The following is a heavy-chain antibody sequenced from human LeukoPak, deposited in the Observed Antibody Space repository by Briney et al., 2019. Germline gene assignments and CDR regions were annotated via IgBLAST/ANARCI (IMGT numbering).Heavy chain of an antibody. CDR3: ATSEWAGFDS. Sequence: ASVKVSCKASGYTFTSYDINWVRQAAGQGLEWMGWMDPKSKDTGYAPKFRGRVSMGTNTSIGTAYIELSSLISEDTAVYFCATSEWAGFDSWGQGTLVTVSS. CDR2: MDPKSKDT. V-gene: IGHV1-8*02. J-gene: IGHJ4*02. CDR1: GYTFTSYD. D-gene: IGHD1-26*01.